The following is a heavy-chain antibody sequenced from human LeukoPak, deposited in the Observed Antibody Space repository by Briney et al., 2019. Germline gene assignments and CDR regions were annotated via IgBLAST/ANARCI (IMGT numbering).Heavy chain of an antibody. CDR1: GGSISSSSYY. Sequence: SETLSLTCTVSGGSISSSSYYWGWIRQPPGKGLEWIGSIYYSGSTYYNPSLKSRVTISADTSKNQFSLKLSSVTAADTAVYYCARVNCGYSYGYQLYYFDYWGQGTLVTVSS. CDR3: ARVNCGYSYGYQLYYFDY. D-gene: IGHD5-18*01. V-gene: IGHV4-39*01. J-gene: IGHJ4*02. CDR2: IYYSGST.